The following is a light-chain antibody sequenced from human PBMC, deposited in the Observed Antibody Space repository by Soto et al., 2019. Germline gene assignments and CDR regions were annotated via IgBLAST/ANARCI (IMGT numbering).Light chain of an antibody. CDR1: QSVLHSSTNKNY. Sequence: DIVMTQSPDSLAVSLGERSSIKCKSSQSVLHSSTNKNYLAWYQQKPGQSPNLLIYWVCAREYGVPDRFSGSGSGTDFTLTISSLQAEDVAVYYCQQYYSIPWTFGQGTKVEIK. V-gene: IGKV4-1*01. CDR2: WVC. J-gene: IGKJ1*01. CDR3: QQYYSIPWT.